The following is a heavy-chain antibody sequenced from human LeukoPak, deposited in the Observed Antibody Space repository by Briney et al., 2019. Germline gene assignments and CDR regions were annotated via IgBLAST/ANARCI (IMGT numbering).Heavy chain of an antibody. CDR3: LVWKHVFDR. D-gene: IGHD5/OR15-5a*01. CDR1: GFTFSSYG. V-gene: IGHV3-30*03. Sequence: GGSLRLSCAASGFTFSSYGMHWVRQAPGKGLEWVAVMSYDGSKEYYADSVKGRFTISRDNSKNTLYLQTNSLRVEDTAVYYCLVWKHVFDRWGQGTLVTVSS. J-gene: IGHJ5*02. CDR2: MSYDGSKE.